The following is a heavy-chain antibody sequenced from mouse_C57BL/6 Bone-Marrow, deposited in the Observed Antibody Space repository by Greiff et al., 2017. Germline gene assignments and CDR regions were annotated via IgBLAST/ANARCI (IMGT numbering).Heavy chain of an antibody. Sequence: QVQLQQPGAELVRPGSSVKLSCKASGYTFTSYWMHWVKQRPIQGLDWIGNIDPSDSETHYNQKFKDKATLTVDKSSSTAYMQLSSLTSEDSAVFYCAKSLLLPLDYWGQGTTLTVSS. V-gene: IGHV1-52*01. CDR1: GYTFTSYW. CDR3: AKSLLLPLDY. CDR2: IDPSDSET. J-gene: IGHJ2*01. D-gene: IGHD1-1*01.